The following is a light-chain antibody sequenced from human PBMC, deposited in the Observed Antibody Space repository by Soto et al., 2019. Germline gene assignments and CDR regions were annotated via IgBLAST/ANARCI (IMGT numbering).Light chain of an antibody. CDR3: QQYNSYST. CDR2: DAS. V-gene: IGKV1-5*01. J-gene: IGKJ1*01. CDR1: QSISTR. Sequence: DIQMTQSPSTLSASVGDRVTITCRASQSISTRLAWYQQKPGKAPNLLIYDASSLESGVPSRFSGSASGTEFTLTISSLQPDDFATYYCQQYNSYSTFGQGTKVDIK.